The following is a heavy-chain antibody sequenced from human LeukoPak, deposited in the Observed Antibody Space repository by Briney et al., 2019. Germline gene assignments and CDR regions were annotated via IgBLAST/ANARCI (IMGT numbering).Heavy chain of an antibody. Sequence: GASVTVSCKASGYTFTSYGISWVRQAPGQGLEWMGWISAYNGNTNYAQKLQGRVTMTTDTSTSTAYMELRSLRSDDTAVYYCARVSFGAATEQTGTYYYYYMDVWGKGTTVTVSS. V-gene: IGHV1-18*01. D-gene: IGHD1/OR15-1a*01. J-gene: IGHJ6*03. CDR1: GYTFTSYG. CDR3: ARVSFGAATEQTGTYYYYYMDV. CDR2: ISAYNGNT.